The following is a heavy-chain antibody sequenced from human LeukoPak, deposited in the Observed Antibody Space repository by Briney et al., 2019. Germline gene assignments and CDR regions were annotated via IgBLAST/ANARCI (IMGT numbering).Heavy chain of an antibody. J-gene: IGHJ3*02. CDR1: GGSISSGT. D-gene: IGHD3-22*01. CDR3: ARGYYDSSGYPAFDI. CDR2: ISSSSSTI. V-gene: IGHV3-48*01. Sequence: PSETLSLTCTVSGGSISSGTFYWGWVRQPPGKGLEWVSYISSSSSTIYYADSVKGRFTISRDNAKNSLYLQMNSLRAEDTAVCYCARGYYDSSGYPAFDIWGQGTMVTVSS.